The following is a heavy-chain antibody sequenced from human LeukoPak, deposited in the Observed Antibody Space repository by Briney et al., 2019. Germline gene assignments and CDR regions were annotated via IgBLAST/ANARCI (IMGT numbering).Heavy chain of an antibody. CDR3: ARGPGMDV. CDR2: ISNTGGTT. J-gene: IGHJ6*02. CDR1: GFTFSSNT. V-gene: IGHV3-23*01. Sequence: GGSLRLSCVASGFTFSSNTMSWVRQAPGKGLEWVSVISNTGGTTYYADSAQGRFTISRDNSKNTLSLQMNSLRAEDTAVYYCARGPGMDVWGQGTTVFVSS.